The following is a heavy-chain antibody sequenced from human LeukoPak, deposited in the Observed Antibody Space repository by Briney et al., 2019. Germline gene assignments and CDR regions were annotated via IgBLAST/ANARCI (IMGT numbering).Heavy chain of an antibody. V-gene: IGHV4-31*03. Sequence: SQTLSLTCTVSGGSISSGGYYWSWIRQHPGKGLEWIGYIYYSGSTYYNPSLKSRVTISVDTSKNQFSLKLSSVTAADTAVYYCARHAPSMVRGVITPYFDYWGQGTLVTVSS. J-gene: IGHJ4*02. CDR3: ARHAPSMVRGVITPYFDY. CDR1: GGSISSGGYY. D-gene: IGHD3-10*01. CDR2: IYYSGST.